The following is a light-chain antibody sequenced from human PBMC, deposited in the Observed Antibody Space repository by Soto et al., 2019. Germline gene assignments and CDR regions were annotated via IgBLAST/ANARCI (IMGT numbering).Light chain of an antibody. J-gene: IGKJ2*01. CDR3: QQSYRSPYT. Sequence: IQMTQSPSSLSVSVGDSVTVTCRASQSINIYLNWYQQKPGKAPTLLIYGASSLQSGVPSRFTGGGSRTDFTLTISSLQPEDFATYYCQQSYRSPYTFGQGTKLELK. V-gene: IGKV1-39*01. CDR1: QSINIY. CDR2: GAS.